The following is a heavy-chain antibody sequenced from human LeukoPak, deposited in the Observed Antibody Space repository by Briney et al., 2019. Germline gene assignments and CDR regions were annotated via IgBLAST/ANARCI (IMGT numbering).Heavy chain of an antibody. D-gene: IGHD3-3*01. CDR3: ARESEIRFLEWLFVFDY. CDR2: IESGAKSYAT. J-gene: IGHJ4*02. CDR1: GFTFSGSA. Sequence: GGSLRLSCAASGFTFSGSAMHWVRQAPGKGLEWVGQIESGAKSYATAYAASVKGRFTISRDNAKNSLYLQMNSLRAEDTAVYYCARESEIRFLEWLFVFDYWGQGTLVTVSS. V-gene: IGHV3-73*01.